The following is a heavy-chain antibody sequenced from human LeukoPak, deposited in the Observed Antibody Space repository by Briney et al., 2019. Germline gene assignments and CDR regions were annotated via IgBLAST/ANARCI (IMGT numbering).Heavy chain of an antibody. CDR1: GFTFSSYE. V-gene: IGHV3-48*03. CDR2: ISSSDSTI. CDR3: ARGGSFLDVLRYFENYMDV. Sequence: PGGSLRLSCAASGFTFSSYEMNWVRQAPGKGLEWVSYISSSDSTIYYADSVKGRFTISRDNSKNTMFLQMNSLRGEDTAVYYCARGGSFLDVLRYFENYMDVWGKGTTVTVSS. D-gene: IGHD3-9*01. J-gene: IGHJ6*03.